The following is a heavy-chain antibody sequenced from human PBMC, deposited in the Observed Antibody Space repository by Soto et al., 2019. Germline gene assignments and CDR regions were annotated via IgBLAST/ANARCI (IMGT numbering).Heavy chain of an antibody. V-gene: IGHV3-7*03. CDR1: GFTFSSYW. CDR2: IKQDGSEK. Sequence: PGGSLRLSCAASGFTFSSYWMSWVRQAPGKGLEWVANIKQDGSEKYYVDSVKGRFTISRDNAKNSLYLQMNSLRAEDTAVYYCARDADRVWSGYTYGMDVWGQGTTVTVSS. CDR3: ARDADRVWSGYTYGMDV. D-gene: IGHD3-3*01. J-gene: IGHJ6*02.